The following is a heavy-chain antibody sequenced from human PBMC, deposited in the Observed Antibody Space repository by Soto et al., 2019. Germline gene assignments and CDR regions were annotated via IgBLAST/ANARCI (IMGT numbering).Heavy chain of an antibody. CDR2: IYYSGST. D-gene: IGHD2-15*01. V-gene: IGHV4-39*01. Sequence: SEPLSLTCAVSGGSISSSSYYWGWIRQPPGKGLEWIGSIYYSGSTYYNPSLKSRATISVDTSKNQFSLKLSSVTAADTAVCYCLCVVAATRQFDYWGQGTLVTVSS. CDR3: LCVVAATRQFDY. CDR1: GGSISSSSYY. J-gene: IGHJ4*02.